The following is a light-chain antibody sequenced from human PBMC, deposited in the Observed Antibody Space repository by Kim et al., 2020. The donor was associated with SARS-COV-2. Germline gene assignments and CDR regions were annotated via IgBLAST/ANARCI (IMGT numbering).Light chain of an antibody. J-gene: IGKJ1*01. V-gene: IGKV3-15*01. CDR3: QQYNDWPWT. Sequence: EIVMTQSPATLSVSPGEGVTLSCRASQTISSNLGWYQQKPGQAPRLLIYGAPTRATGVPARFSGSGSGTDFTLTISSLQSEDFAVNCCQQYNDWPWTFGEGTKVDIK. CDR1: QTISSN. CDR2: GAP.